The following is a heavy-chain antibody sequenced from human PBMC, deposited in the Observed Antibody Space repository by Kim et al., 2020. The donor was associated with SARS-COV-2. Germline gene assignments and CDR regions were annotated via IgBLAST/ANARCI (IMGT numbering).Heavy chain of an antibody. CDR3: ARVRRWVATINSPEWFDP. CDR2: ISYDGSNK. V-gene: IGHV3-30-3*01. D-gene: IGHD5-12*01. CDR1: GFTFSSYA. Sequence: LSLTCAASGFTFSSYAMHWVRQAPGKGLEWVAVISYDGSNKYYADSVKGRFTISRDNSKNTLYLQMNSLRAEDTAVYYCARVRRWVATINSPEWFDPWGQGTLVTVSS. J-gene: IGHJ5*02.